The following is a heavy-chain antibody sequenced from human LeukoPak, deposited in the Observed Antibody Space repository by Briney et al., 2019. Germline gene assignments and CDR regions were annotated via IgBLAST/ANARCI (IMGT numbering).Heavy chain of an antibody. CDR1: GYTFSNYG. CDR3: ARHSGSGWQALGY. V-gene: IGHV1-18*04. Sequence: ASVKVSCKASGYTFSNYGISWVRQAPGLGLEWMGWTSYNGNTNYAQKFQDRVTMTTDTSTTTAYMELRSLESDDTAVYYCARHSGSGWQALGYWGQGTLVIVSS. D-gene: IGHD6-19*01. CDR2: TSYNGNT. J-gene: IGHJ4*02.